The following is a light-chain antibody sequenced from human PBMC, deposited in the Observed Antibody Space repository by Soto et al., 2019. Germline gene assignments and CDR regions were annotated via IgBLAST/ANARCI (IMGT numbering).Light chain of an antibody. CDR2: VAS. V-gene: IGKV3-15*01. Sequence: EMVMTQSPDTLSVSPGERATLSCRASQSVGTSIAWYQQKPGQAPRLLIYVASTRATTLPARFSGSGSGTEFTLTISSLQSEDFAVYYCQQYTAWPYTFGQGTKLEI. CDR1: QSVGTS. CDR3: QQYTAWPYT. J-gene: IGKJ2*01.